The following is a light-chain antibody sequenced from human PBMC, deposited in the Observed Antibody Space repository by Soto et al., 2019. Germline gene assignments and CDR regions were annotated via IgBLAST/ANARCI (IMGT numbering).Light chain of an antibody. CDR1: SGDVGGYNY. V-gene: IGLV2-8*01. CDR2: EVS. J-gene: IGLJ2*01. Sequence: QSVLTQPPSASGSPGQSVTISCTGTSGDVGGYNYVSWYQQHPGKAPKLMIYEVSKRPSGVPDRFSGSKSGNTASLTVSGLQAEDEADYYCSSYAGSNSYVVFGGGTKVTVL. CDR3: SSYAGSNSYVV.